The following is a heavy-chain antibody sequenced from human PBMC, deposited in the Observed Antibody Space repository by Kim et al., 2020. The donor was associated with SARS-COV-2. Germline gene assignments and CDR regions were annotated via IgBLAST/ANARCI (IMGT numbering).Heavy chain of an antibody. D-gene: IGHD3-16*01. V-gene: IGHV3-23*01. CDR1: GFTFSSYA. Sequence: GGSLRLSCAASGFTFSSYAMSWVRQAPGKGLEWVSAISGSGGSTYYADSVKGRFTISRDNSKNTLYLQMNSLRAEDTAVYYCAKALYDSLLYWYFDLWGRGTLVTVSS. CDR2: ISGSGGST. J-gene: IGHJ2*01. CDR3: AKALYDSLLYWYFDL.